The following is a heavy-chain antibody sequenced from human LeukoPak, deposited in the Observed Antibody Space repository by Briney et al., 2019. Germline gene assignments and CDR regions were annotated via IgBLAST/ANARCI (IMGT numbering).Heavy chain of an antibody. D-gene: IGHD4/OR15-4a*01. J-gene: IGHJ6*02. Sequence: GGSLRLSCAASGFTVSINYMSWVRQAPGKGPEWVSVIYGGGSTYYADSVRGRFTISRDNSKNTLYLQMNSLRAEDTAVYYCARDTNYLYGLDVWGQGTTVTVSS. CDR3: ARDTNYLYGLDV. CDR2: IYGGGST. V-gene: IGHV3-53*01. CDR1: GFTVSINY.